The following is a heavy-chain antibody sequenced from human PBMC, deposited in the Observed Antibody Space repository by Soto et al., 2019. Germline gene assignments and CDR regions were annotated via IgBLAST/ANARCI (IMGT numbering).Heavy chain of an antibody. CDR3: ARDGGLLTASWHYDL. CDR1: GYSFTNYC. CDR2: INPRTGST. V-gene: IGHV1-46*01. Sequence: QVQLVQSGADVKKPGTSVKVSCKAAGYSFTNYCMYWVRQAPGQGLEWMGMINPRTGSTRYAQKFQDRVTLTRDPYTTTVYMELSTLISDDKAVYYCARDGGLLTASWHYDLWGPGTMVTVSS. D-gene: IGHD2-15*01. J-gene: IGHJ2*01.